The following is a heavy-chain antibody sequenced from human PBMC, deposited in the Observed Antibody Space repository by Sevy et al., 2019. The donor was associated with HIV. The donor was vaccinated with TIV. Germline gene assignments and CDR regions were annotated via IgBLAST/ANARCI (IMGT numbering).Heavy chain of an antibody. CDR3: ARCQPDDYYHDGAVYYGLLFDH. CDR2: IKQGGSET. CDR1: GFTFGDYW. J-gene: IGHJ4*02. D-gene: IGHD3-9*01. V-gene: IGHV3-7*01. Sequence: GGSLRLSCAASGFTFGDYWLTWVRQVPGKGLEWVANIKQGGSETYYADSVKGRFSSSRYKAKNSLYLQMNSLRAEDTDVYYWARCQPDDYYHDGAVYYGLLFDHWGQGALVTVSS.